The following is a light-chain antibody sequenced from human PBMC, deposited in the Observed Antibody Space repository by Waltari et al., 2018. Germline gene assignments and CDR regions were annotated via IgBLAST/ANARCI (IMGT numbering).Light chain of an antibody. CDR2: EDS. J-gene: IGLJ2*01. CDR3: QVWHSSTAV. V-gene: IGLV3-1*01. Sequence: SYDLTQPSSVSVAPGQTATITCSGRTVGTYYANWYQKKTGLSPVLVIYEDSLRASGIPERFSGSNSANTATLIIREAQVVDEAEYYCQVWHSSTAVFGGGTKLTVL. CDR1: TVGTYY.